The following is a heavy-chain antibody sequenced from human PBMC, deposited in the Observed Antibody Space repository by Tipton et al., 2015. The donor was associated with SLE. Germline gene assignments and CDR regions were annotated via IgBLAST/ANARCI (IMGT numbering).Heavy chain of an antibody. V-gene: IGHV4-61*10. CDR1: GGSISSGSYY. J-gene: IGHJ4*02. D-gene: IGHD6-13*01. CDR2: IYYSGST. CDR3: ARASYSSSWYDY. Sequence: TLSLTCTVSGGSISSGSYYWSWIRQPAGKGLEWIGYIYYSGSTNYNPSLKSRVTISVDTSKNQLSLKLSSVTAADTAVYYCARASYSSSWYDYWGQGTLVTVSS.